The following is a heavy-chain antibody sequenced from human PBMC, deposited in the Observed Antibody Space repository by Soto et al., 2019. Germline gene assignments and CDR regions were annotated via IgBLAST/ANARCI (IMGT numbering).Heavy chain of an antibody. CDR3: ARGGYYDSSGYYEGAFDS. Sequence: QVQLQESGPGLVKPSQTLSLTCTVSGGSISSGGYYWSWIRQHPGKGLEWIGYISYSGSTYYNPSLKSRVTRPVDTSKNQFSLKLSSVTAADTAVYYCARGGYYDSSGYYEGAFDSWGQGTMVTVSS. D-gene: IGHD3-22*01. V-gene: IGHV4-31*03. CDR1: GGSISSGGYY. J-gene: IGHJ3*02. CDR2: ISYSGST.